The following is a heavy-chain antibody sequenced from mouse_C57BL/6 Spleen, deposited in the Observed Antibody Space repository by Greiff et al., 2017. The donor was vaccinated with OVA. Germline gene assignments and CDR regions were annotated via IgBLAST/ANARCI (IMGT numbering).Heavy chain of an antibody. CDR3: TNYYGNSGGYAMDY. J-gene: IGHJ4*01. Sequence: EVKVVESGGGLVKPGGSLKLSCAASGFTFSSYAMSWVRQTPEKRLEWVAYISSGGDSIYYADTVKGRLTISRDNARNTLYLQMSILKSEDTSMYYCTNYYGNSGGYAMDYWGQGTAVTVSS. V-gene: IGHV5-9-1*02. CDR2: ISSGGDSI. D-gene: IGHD1-1*01. CDR1: GFTFSSYA.